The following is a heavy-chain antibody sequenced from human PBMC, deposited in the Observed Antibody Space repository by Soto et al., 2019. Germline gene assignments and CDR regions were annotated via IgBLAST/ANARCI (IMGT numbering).Heavy chain of an antibody. J-gene: IGHJ6*02. Sequence: QVQLVQSGAEVKKPGSSVKVSCKASGGTFSSYAISWVRQAPGQGLEWMGGIIPIFGTANYAQKFQGSVTITADESTSTAYMELSSLRSEDTAVYYCARAPLIAAAASTRYYYGMDVWGQGTTVTVSS. CDR2: IIPIFGTA. D-gene: IGHD6-13*01. CDR1: GGTFSSYA. V-gene: IGHV1-69*01. CDR3: ARAPLIAAAASTRYYYGMDV.